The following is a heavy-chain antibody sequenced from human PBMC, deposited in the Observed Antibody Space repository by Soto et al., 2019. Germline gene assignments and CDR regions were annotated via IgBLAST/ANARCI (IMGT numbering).Heavy chain of an antibody. CDR2: ISSSSSYI. Sequence: GGSLRLSCAASGFTFSSYSMNWVRQAPGKGLEWVSSISSSSSYIYYADSVKGRFTISRDNAKNSLYLQMNSLRAEDTAVYYCARFETTEGYMDVWGKGTTVTVSS. J-gene: IGHJ6*03. V-gene: IGHV3-21*01. D-gene: IGHD4-4*01. CDR1: GFTFSSYS. CDR3: ARFETTEGYMDV.